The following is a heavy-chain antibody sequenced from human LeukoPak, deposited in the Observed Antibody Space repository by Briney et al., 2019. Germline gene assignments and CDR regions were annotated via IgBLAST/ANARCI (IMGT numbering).Heavy chain of an antibody. D-gene: IGHD2-15*01. Sequence: SQTLSLTCAVSGGSISSCGYSWSWIRQPPGKGLEWIGYIYHSGSTYYNPSLKSRVTISVDRSKNQFSLKLSSVTAADTAVYYCARGPYCSGGSCYSAWFDPWGQGTLVTVSS. CDR1: GGSISSCGYS. J-gene: IGHJ5*02. CDR3: ARGPYCSGGSCYSAWFDP. CDR2: IYHSGST. V-gene: IGHV4-30-2*01.